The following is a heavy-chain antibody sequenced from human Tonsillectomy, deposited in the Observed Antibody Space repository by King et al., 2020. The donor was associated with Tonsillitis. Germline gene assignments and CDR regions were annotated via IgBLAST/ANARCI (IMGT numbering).Heavy chain of an antibody. Sequence: QLVQSGAEVKKPGASVKVSCKASGYTFTGYYMHWVRQAPGQGLEWMGWINPNSGGTNYAQKFQGRVTMTRDTSISTAYMELSRLRSDDTAVYYCARAIQARWLQLAFWYCGEGALVSVSS. D-gene: IGHD5-24*01. V-gene: IGHV1-2*02. CDR3: ARAIQARWLQLAFWY. J-gene: IGHJ4*02. CDR1: GYTFTGYY. CDR2: INPNSGGT.